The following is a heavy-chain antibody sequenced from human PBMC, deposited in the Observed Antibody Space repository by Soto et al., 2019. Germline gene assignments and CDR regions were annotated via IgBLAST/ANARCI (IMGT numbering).Heavy chain of an antibody. CDR3: AADVLTYDNSGYYFDGFDT. J-gene: IGHJ3*02. Sequence: ASATGYFTASGYTFRVDYVRWVRKTPGQGLEWMGTINPSGGSTSYAQKFQGRVTMTRDTSTTTVYMELSSLRSEDSAVFFCAADVLTYDNSGYYFDGFDTWGQRTMVTVSS. V-gene: IGHV1-46*01. D-gene: IGHD3-22*01. CDR1: GYTFRVDY. CDR2: INPSGGST.